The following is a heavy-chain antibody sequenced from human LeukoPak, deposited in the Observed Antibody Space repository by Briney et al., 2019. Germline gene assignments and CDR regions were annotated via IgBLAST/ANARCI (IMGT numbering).Heavy chain of an antibody. Sequence: GSVKVSCKASGYTFTSYGISWVRQAPGQGLEWMGWISAYNGNTNYAQKLQGRVTMTTDTSTSTAYMELRSLRSDDTAVYYCARDNQFIVVPAAMRPSWFDPWGQGTPVTVSS. CDR2: ISAYNGNT. V-gene: IGHV1-18*01. J-gene: IGHJ5*02. CDR1: GYTFTSYG. CDR3: ARDNQFIVVPAAMRPSWFDP. D-gene: IGHD2-2*01.